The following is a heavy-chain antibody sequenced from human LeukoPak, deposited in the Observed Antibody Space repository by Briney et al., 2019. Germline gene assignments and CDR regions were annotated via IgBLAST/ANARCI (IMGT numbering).Heavy chain of an antibody. J-gene: IGHJ4*02. D-gene: IGHD5-18*01. V-gene: IGHV1-69*04. Sequence: ASVKVSCKASGGTFSSYAISWVRQAPGQGREWMGRIIPILGIANYAQKFQGRVTITADKSTSTAYMELSSLRSEDTAVYHCARAPGYSYGASYWCQGTLVTVSS. CDR3: ARAPGYSYGASY. CDR1: GGTFSSYA. CDR2: IIPILGIA.